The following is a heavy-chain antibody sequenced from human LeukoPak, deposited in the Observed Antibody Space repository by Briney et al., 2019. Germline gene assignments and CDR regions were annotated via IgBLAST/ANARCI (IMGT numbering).Heavy chain of an antibody. CDR3: ARGPSSAHNWFDP. CDR1: GYTFSDYY. CDR2: ITPKSGGT. J-gene: IGHJ5*02. Sequence: RASVTVSCTPSGYTFSDYYIHWVRQAPGQGLEWMGRITPKSGGTSYAQRFQGRVTMTRDTSISTAYMDLTRLTSDDTAVYYCARGPSSAHNWFDPWGQGTLVTVSS. V-gene: IGHV1-2*06.